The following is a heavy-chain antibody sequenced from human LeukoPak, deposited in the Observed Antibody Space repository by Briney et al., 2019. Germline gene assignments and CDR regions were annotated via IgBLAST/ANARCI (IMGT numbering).Heavy chain of an antibody. CDR3: ARHVSGYSSGWYFDY. CDR1: GGSISSSSYY. J-gene: IGHJ4*02. D-gene: IGHD6-19*01. Sequence: SETLSLTCTVSGGSISSSSYYWGWIRQPPGKGLEWIGSIYYSGSTYYNPSLKGRVTISVDTSKNQFSLKLSSVTAADTAVYYCARHVSGYSSGWYFDYWGQGTLVTVSS. V-gene: IGHV4-39*01. CDR2: IYYSGST.